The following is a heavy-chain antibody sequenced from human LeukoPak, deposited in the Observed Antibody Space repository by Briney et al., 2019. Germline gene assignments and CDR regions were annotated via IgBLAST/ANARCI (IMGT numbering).Heavy chain of an antibody. Sequence: GRSLRLSCAASGFTVSSNYMSWVRQAPGKGLEWVSVIYSGGSTYYADSVKGRFTISRDNSKNTLFLQMNSLKASDTAMYYCARQQNNWNYIYFDYWGQGALVTVSS. J-gene: IGHJ4*02. D-gene: IGHD1-7*01. CDR3: ARQQNNWNYIYFDY. V-gene: IGHV3-53*01. CDR1: GFTVSSNY. CDR2: IYSGGST.